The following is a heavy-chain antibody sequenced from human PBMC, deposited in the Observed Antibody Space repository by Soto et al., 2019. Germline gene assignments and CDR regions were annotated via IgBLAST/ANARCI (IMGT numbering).Heavy chain of an antibody. Sequence: QVQLQESGPGLVKPSQTLSLTCTVSGGSISSGGYYWSWICQHPGKGLEWIGYIYYSGSTYYNPSLKSRVTISVDTSKNQFSLKLSSVTAADTAVYYCARGRAARQTNYYYYYYMDVWGKGTTVTVSS. CDR1: GGSISSGGYY. CDR3: ARGRAARQTNYYYYYYMDV. D-gene: IGHD6-6*01. CDR2: IYYSGST. J-gene: IGHJ6*03. V-gene: IGHV4-31*03.